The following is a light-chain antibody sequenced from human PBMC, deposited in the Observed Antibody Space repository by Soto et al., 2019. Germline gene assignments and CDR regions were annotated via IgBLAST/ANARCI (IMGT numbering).Light chain of an antibody. V-gene: IGLV1-47*01. CDR1: TSNIGSNY. J-gene: IGLJ1*01. Sequence: QSVRTQPPSASGTPGQGVTISCSGSTSNIGSNYVYWYQQLPGTAPKLLIYRNNQRPSGVPDRFSGSKSGTSASLAISGLRSDDEADYFCATSDDRLYGFSVFGT. CDR3: ATSDDRLYGFSV. CDR2: RNN.